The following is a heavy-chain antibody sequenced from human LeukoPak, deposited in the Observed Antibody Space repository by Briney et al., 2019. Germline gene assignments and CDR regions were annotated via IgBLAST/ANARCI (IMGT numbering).Heavy chain of an antibody. V-gene: IGHV4-38-2*01. Sequence: SETLSLTCAVSGYSISSGYYWGWIRPPPGKGLEWIGNAFHSGTTFYNPSLKSRVTISVDTSKNQFSLKLRSVTAADTAVYYCARGLLGLSIDYWGQGTLVTVSS. D-gene: IGHD2/OR15-2a*01. CDR2: AFHSGTT. J-gene: IGHJ4*02. CDR1: GYSISSGYY. CDR3: ARGLLGLSIDY.